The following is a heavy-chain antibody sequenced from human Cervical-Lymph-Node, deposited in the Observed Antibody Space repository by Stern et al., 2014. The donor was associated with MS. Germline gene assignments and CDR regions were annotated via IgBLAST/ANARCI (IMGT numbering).Heavy chain of an antibody. CDR2: IFPGGSAI. CDR1: GYTFTSYW. J-gene: IGHJ4*02. V-gene: IGHV5-51*01. Sequence: EVQLGESGPEVKRPGESLKISCQASGYTFTSYWIGWVRPMPGKGLEWIAIIFPGGSAISSSPSFQGQVTISADKSSSPAYLQWNNLKASDTAIYYCARQRYFDYWGQGTPVTVSS. CDR3: ARQRYFDY.